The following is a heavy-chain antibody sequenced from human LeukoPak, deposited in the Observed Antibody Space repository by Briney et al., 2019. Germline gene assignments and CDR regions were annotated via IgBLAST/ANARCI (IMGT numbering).Heavy chain of an antibody. D-gene: IGHD3-10*01. CDR3: ARGNYGMDV. V-gene: IGHV3-20*01. J-gene: IGHJ6*02. Sequence: GGSLRLSCAASGFTFSSYGMNWVRQAPGKGLEWVSGINWNGGSTGYADSVKGRFTISRDNAKNSLYLQMNSLRADDTALYHCARGNYGMDVWGQGTTVTVSS. CDR2: INWNGGST. CDR1: GFTFSSYG.